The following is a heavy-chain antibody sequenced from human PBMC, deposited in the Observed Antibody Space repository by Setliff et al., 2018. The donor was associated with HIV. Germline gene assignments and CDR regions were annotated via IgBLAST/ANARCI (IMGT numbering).Heavy chain of an antibody. CDR1: GFTFSSYV. V-gene: IGHV3-13*01. CDR2: IDTINDT. D-gene: IGHD1-1*01. Sequence: GGSLRLSCAASGFTFSSYVMHWVRQATGKGLEWVSAIDTINDTYYSDSVKGRFTISRENAKNSLYLQMNSLRAEDTAVYYCAREIQNCGANNWYCYMDVWGKGTTVTVSS. CDR3: AREIQNCGANNWYCYMDV. J-gene: IGHJ6*03.